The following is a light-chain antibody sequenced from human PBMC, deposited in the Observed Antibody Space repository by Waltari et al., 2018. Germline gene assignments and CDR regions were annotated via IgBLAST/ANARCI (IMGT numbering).Light chain of an antibody. Sequence: QSVLTQPPSVSGAPGQRVTIPCTGSSSNIGAGYDVNRYQQLPGTAPKLLIYGDSNRPSGVPDRFSGSKSGTSASLAITGLQAEDESDYYCQSSDSSLSVVVFGGGTKLTVL. CDR2: GDS. CDR3: QSSDSSLSVVV. J-gene: IGLJ2*01. CDR1: SSNIGAGYD. V-gene: IGLV1-40*01.